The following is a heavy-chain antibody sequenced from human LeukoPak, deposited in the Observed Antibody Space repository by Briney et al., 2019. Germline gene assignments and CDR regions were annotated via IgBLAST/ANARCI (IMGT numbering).Heavy chain of an antibody. D-gene: IGHD4-11*01. CDR2: IIPIFGTA. Sequence: SVKVSRKASGGTFSSYAISWVRQAPGQGLEWMGGIIPIFGTANYAQKFQGRVTITADESTSTAYMELSSLRSEDTAVYYCARDNYERTYYYYYMDVWGKGTTVTVSS. CDR3: ARDNYERTYYYYYMDV. CDR1: GGTFSSYA. J-gene: IGHJ6*03. V-gene: IGHV1-69*13.